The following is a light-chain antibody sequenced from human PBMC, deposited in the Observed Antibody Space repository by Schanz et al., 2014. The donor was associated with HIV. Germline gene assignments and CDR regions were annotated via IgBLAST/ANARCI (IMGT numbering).Light chain of an antibody. Sequence: QSVLTQPPSVSGAPGQRVTISCTGSRSNIGAGYDVHWYQQLPGTAPKLLIYGNTNRPSGVSDRFSGSKSGNTASLNISGLQADDEADYYCTSYTTNRTVAFGGGTKLTVL. V-gene: IGLV1-40*01. J-gene: IGLJ2*01. CDR3: TSYTTNRTVA. CDR1: RSNIGAGYD. CDR2: GNT.